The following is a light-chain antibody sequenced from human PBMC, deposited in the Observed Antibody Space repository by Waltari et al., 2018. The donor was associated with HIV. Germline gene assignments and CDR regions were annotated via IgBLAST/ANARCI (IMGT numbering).Light chain of an antibody. CDR3: ASWDDNLGHWI. J-gene: IGLJ2*01. Sequence: QPKMTQAPSASKTPGQRITMSCSGTKSNIGNNFLYWYQQSAGAPPRLVMARNDQLPAGVPDRFSGTKSGTSAFLAITGLRLDDEATYFCASWDDNLGHWIFGGGTKLTVL. V-gene: IGLV1-47*01. CDR2: RND. CDR1: KSNIGNNF.